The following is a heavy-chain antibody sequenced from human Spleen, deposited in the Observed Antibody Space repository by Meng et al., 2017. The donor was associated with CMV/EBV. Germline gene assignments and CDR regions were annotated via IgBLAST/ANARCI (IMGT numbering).Heavy chain of an antibody. CDR2: ISADGGST. Sequence: SVILPGTTSGFTFSSYAMGWVRQGPGKGLEWVSSISADGGSTYYANSVLGRFTISRDNSNNTLYLQMNSLRVEDTAVYYCVKGAGGGHLGQGTLVTVSS. CDR1: GFTFSSYA. J-gene: IGHJ4*02. D-gene: IGHD3-10*01. CDR3: VKGAGGGH. V-gene: IGHV3-23*01.